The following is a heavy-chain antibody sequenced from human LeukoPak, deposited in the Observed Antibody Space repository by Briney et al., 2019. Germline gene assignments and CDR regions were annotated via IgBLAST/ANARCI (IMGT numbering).Heavy chain of an antibody. V-gene: IGHV3-74*01. CDR3: ARGAKWAYYFDY. CDR1: AFSFNTYW. Sequence: GGSLRLSCAASAFSFNTYWMHWVRQVPGRGLEWVSRINGDESSTNYADSVKGRFTISRDNAKDTLYLHMNSLTAEDTAVYYCARGAKWAYYFDYWGQGTLVTVSS. CDR2: INGDESST. J-gene: IGHJ4*02. D-gene: IGHD1-26*01.